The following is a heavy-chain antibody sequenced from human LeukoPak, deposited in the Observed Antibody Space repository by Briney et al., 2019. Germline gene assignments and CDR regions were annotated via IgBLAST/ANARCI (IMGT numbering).Heavy chain of an antibody. V-gene: IGHV4-34*01. D-gene: IGHD4-17*01. CDR2: INHSGST. CDR3: ARMTTVTKIYYYYYGMDV. J-gene: IGHJ6*02. Sequence: PSETLSLTCAVYGGSFSGYYWSWTRQPPGKGLEWIGEINHSGSTNYNPSLKSRVTISVDTSKNQFSLKLSSVTAADTAVYYCARMTTVTKIYYYYYGMDVWGQGTTVTVSS. CDR1: GGSFSGYY.